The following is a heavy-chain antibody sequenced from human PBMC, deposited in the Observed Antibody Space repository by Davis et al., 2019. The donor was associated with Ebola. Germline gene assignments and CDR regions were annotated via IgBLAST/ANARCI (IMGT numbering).Heavy chain of an antibody. CDR1: GYTFTNYA. D-gene: IGHD6-19*01. J-gene: IGHJ4*02. Sequence: AASVKVSCKASGYTFTNYAIHWVRQAPGQRLEWMGWIHAGNGDTKYSLEFQDRVTITRDKSATTAYLDLSSLISGDRAMYYCAREGSGWHGGFDSWGQGTLVTVSS. CDR3: AREGSGWHGGFDS. CDR2: IHAGNGDT. V-gene: IGHV1-3*01.